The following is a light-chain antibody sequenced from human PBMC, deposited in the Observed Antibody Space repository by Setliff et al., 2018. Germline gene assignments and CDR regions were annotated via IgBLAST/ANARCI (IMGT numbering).Light chain of an antibody. CDR3: QQYNNLAMYS. J-gene: IGKJ2*03. CDR1: QSVLYSSNNKNY. Sequence: DIVMTQSPDSLAVSLGDRATINCKSSQSVLYSSNNKNYLAWYQQKPGQPPKLLIYWASTRESGVPDRFSGSGSGTEFTLTISSLQSEDFAVYFCQQYNNLAMYSFGQGTKVDIK. V-gene: IGKV4-1*01. CDR2: WAS.